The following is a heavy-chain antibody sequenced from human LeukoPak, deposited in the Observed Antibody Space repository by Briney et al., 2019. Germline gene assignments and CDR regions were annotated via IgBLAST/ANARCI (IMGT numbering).Heavy chain of an antibody. CDR3: ARGGLRYFDWLSV. CDR2: INHSGST. V-gene: IGHV4-34*01. D-gene: IGHD3-9*01. CDR1: GGSFSGYY. J-gene: IGHJ4*02. Sequence: SETLSLTCAVYGGSFSGYYWSWIRQPPGKGLDWIGEINHSGSTNYNPSLKSRVTISVDTSKNQFSLKLSSVTAADTAVYYCARGGLRYFDWLSVWGQGTLVTVSS.